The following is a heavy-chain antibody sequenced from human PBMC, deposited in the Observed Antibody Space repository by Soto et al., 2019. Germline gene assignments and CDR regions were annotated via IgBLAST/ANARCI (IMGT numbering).Heavy chain of an antibody. CDR2: INSDGRDT. CDR3: VRDRDGYNF. CDR1: GFTFSTFV. Sequence: EVQLVESGGGLVQPGGSLRLSCAASGFTFSTFVMHWVRQAPGNGLVWVSRINSDGRDTRYADSVTGRFTISRDTARNTLYLQMSSLRAEDTAVYFCVRDRDGYNFWGQGTMVTVSS. D-gene: IGHD1-1*01. V-gene: IGHV3-74*01. J-gene: IGHJ3*01.